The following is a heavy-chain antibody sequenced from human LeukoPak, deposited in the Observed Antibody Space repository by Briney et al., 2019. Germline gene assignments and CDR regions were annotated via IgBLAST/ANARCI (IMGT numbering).Heavy chain of an antibody. Sequence: GGSLRLSCAASGFIFSDHFMAWVRQAPGKGLEWVALIKIDGRTYYPDSVKGRFTVSRDISRSMVCLQMNNLRVDDTAVYYCARHDYLGDWGQGTLVTVSS. J-gene: IGHJ4*02. CDR2: IKIDGRT. CDR3: ARHDYLGD. V-gene: IGHV3-53*01. CDR1: GFIFSDHF.